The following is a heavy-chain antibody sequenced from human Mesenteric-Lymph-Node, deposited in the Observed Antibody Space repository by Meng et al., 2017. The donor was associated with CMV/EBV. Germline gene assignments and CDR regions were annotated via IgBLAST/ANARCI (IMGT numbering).Heavy chain of an antibody. CDR3: AASSSSAYYYAMDV. CDR1: GFTVSSNY. D-gene: IGHD6-6*01. CDR2: IYSGGNT. Sequence: GGSLRLSCAASGFTVSSNYMSWVRQAPGKGLEWVSVIYSGGNTYYADSVKGRFTISRDNSKNTLYLQMNSLRAEDTAVYYCAASSSSAYYYAMDVWGQGTTVTVSS. V-gene: IGHV3-66*02. J-gene: IGHJ6*02.